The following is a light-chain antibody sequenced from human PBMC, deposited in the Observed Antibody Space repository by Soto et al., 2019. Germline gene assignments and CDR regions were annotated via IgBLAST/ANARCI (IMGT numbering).Light chain of an antibody. CDR1: SSDVGGYIY. V-gene: IGLV2-8*01. CDR2: EAS. CDR3: CSYASSSSYV. J-gene: IGLJ1*01. Sequence: QSVLAQPPSASGSPGQSVTISCTGTSSDVGGYIYVSWYQHHPGKAPKLMIYEASKRPSGVPDRFSGSKSGNTASLTISGLQAEDEADYYCCSYASSSSYVFGTGTKVTVL.